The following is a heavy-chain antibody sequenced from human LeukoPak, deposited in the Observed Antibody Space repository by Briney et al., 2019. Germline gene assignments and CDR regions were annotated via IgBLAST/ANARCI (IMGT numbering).Heavy chain of an antibody. CDR2: ISSRSNYI. Sequence: PGESLRLSCVASGFTFSSYSMNWVRQAPGKGLEWVSAISSRSNYIYYADLVKGRFTISRDNAKNSLYVQMNSLRAEDTAVYYCARIVAAAPYGMDVWGQGTTVTVSS. J-gene: IGHJ6*02. V-gene: IGHV3-21*01. D-gene: IGHD6-25*01. CDR3: ARIVAAAPYGMDV. CDR1: GFTFSSYS.